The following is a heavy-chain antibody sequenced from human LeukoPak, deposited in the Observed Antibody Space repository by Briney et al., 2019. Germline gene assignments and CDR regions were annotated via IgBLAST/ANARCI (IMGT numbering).Heavy chain of an antibody. CDR3: ARGGGIPYVY. D-gene: IGHD3-10*01. CDR1: GGSISSYY. V-gene: IGHV4-59*01. CDR2: IYYSGST. J-gene: IGHJ4*02. Sequence: PSETLSLTCTVSGGSISSYYWSWIRQPPGKGLEWIGYIYYSGSTNYNPSLKSRVTISVDTSKNQFSLKLSSVTAADTAVYYCARGGGIPYVYWGQGTLVTVSS.